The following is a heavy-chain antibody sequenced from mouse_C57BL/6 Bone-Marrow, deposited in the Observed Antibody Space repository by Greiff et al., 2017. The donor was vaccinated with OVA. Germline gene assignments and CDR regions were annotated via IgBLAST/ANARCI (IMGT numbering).Heavy chain of an antibody. D-gene: IGHD1-1*01. Sequence: VQLVESGAELVKPGASVKLSCKASGYTFTSYWMHWVKQRPGQGLEWIGMIHPNSGSTNYNEKFKSKATLTVDKSSSTAYMQLSSLTSEDSAVYYCAKVGAMDYWGQGTSVTVSS. J-gene: IGHJ4*01. V-gene: IGHV1-64*01. CDR2: IHPNSGST. CDR3: AKVGAMDY. CDR1: GYTFTSYW.